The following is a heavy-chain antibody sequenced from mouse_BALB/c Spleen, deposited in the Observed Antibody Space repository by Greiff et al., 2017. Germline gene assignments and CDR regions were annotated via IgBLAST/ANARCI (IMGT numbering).Heavy chain of an antibody. CDR2: IYPGNSDT. CDR3: TRSGGKRAWFAY. J-gene: IGHJ3*01. V-gene: IGHV1-5*01. D-gene: IGHD2-1*01. CDR1: GYSFTSYW. Sequence: VQLKQSGTVLARPGASVKMSCKASGYSFTSYWMHWVKQRPGQGLEWIGAIYPGNSDTSYNQKFKGKAKLTAVTSASTAYMELSSLTNAVSAVYYCTRSGGKRAWFAYWGQGTLVTVSA.